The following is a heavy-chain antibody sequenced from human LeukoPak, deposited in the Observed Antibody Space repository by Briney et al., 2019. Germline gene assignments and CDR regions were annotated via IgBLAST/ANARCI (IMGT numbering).Heavy chain of an antibody. J-gene: IGHJ4*02. CDR2: ISGSGGTT. Sequence: PGGSLRLSCAASGFTFNTYAMSWVRQAPGKGLEWVSGISGSGGTTYYADSVKGRFTISRDNAKNSLYLQMNSLRAEDTAVYYCARENYDFWSGSIGLIDYWGQGTLVTVSS. V-gene: IGHV3-23*01. CDR1: GFTFNTYA. CDR3: ARENYDFWSGSIGLIDY. D-gene: IGHD3-3*01.